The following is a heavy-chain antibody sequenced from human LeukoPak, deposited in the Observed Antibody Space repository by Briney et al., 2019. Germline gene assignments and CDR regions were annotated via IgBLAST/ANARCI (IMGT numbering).Heavy chain of an antibody. CDR2: IYPGDSDT. CDR1: GYSFTNYW. Sequence: GESLKISCKGSGYSFTNYWIGWVRQMPGKGLEWMGIIYPGDSDTRYSPSFQGQVTISVDKSISTAYLQWSGLKASDTAIYYCARFPPNYGDYPFDYWGQGTLVTVSS. V-gene: IGHV5-51*01. D-gene: IGHD4-17*01. J-gene: IGHJ4*02. CDR3: ARFPPNYGDYPFDY.